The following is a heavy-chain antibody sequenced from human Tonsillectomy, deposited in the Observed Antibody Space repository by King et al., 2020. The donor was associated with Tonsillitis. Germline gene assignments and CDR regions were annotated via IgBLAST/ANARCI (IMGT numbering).Heavy chain of an antibody. J-gene: IGHJ3*02. CDR3: AREPFEYSSPGAFDI. CDR1: GFTFSSYA. D-gene: IGHD6-6*01. V-gene: IGHV3-30*04. CDR2: ISYDGSNK. Sequence: VQLVESGGGVVQPGRSLRVSCEASGFTFSSYAMHWVRQAPGKGLEWVAVISYDGSNKYYADSVKGRFTISRDNSKNTLYLQMNSLRAEDTAVYYCAREPFEYSSPGAFDIWGQGTMVTVSS.